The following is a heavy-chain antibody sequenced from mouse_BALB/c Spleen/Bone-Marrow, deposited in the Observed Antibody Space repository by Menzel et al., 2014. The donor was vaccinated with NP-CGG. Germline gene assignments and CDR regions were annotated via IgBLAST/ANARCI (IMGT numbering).Heavy chain of an antibody. CDR2: IDPANGNT. V-gene: IGHV14-3*02. D-gene: IGHD1-1*01. CDR3: AFYYYGSSPFAY. CDR1: GFNIKDTY. Sequence: VQLQQSGAELAKPGASLKLSCTASGFNIKDTYMHWVKQRPEQGLEWIGRIDPANGNTKYDPKFQGKATITADTSSNTAYLQLSSLTSEDTAVYYCAFYYYGSSPFAYWGQGTLVTVSA. J-gene: IGHJ3*01.